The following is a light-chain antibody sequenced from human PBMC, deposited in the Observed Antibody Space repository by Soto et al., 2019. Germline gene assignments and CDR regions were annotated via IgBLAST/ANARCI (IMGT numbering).Light chain of an antibody. CDR3: QQYNNWPPIT. Sequence: EIVMTQSPATLSVSPGERATLSCRASQSVSSNLAWYQQKPGQAPMLLIYGASTRATGIPARFSGSGSGTEFTRTISSLQSEDFSFYYCQQYNNWPPITFGQGTRLEIK. CDR2: GAS. V-gene: IGKV3-15*01. CDR1: QSVSSN. J-gene: IGKJ5*01.